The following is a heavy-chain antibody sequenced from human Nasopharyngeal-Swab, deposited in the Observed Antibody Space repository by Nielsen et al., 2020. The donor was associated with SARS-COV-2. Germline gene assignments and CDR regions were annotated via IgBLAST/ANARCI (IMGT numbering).Heavy chain of an antibody. CDR3: AKDRGIVVVIGFDY. Sequence: GESLKISCAASGFTFSSYAMHWVRQALGKGLEWVAVISYDGSNKYYADSVKGRFTISRDNSKNTLYLQMNSLRAEDTAVYYCAKDRGIVVVIGFDYWGQGTLVTVSS. CDR2: ISYDGSNK. V-gene: IGHV3-30-3*01. D-gene: IGHD3-22*01. CDR1: GFTFSSYA. J-gene: IGHJ4*02.